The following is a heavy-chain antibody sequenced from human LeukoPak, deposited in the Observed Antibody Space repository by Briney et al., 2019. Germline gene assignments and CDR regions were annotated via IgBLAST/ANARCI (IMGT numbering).Heavy chain of an antibody. V-gene: IGHV3-7*01. D-gene: IGHD2-2*01. CDR2: IKQDGGEK. Sequence: GGSLRLSCAASGFTFSSYWMSWVRQAPGKGLEWVANIKQDGGEKYYVDSVRGRFTISRDNAQNSLYLQMNSLRAEDTAVYYCARSGYCSSTSCYSRGGESDYWGQGTLVTVSS. CDR3: ARSGYCSSTSCYSRGGESDY. J-gene: IGHJ4*02. CDR1: GFTFSSYW.